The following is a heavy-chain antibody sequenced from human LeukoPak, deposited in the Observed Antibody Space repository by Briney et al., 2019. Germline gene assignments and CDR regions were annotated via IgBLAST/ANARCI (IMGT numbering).Heavy chain of an antibody. V-gene: IGHV1-8*01. D-gene: IGHD2-2*01. Sequence: ASVKVSCKASGYTFTSYDINWVRQATGQGLEWMGWMNPNSGNTGYVQKFQGRVTMTRSTSISTAYMELSSLRSEDTAVYYCAGLCYSSTSCYFDYWGQGTLVTVSS. CDR2: MNPNSGNT. J-gene: IGHJ4*02. CDR3: AGLCYSSTSCYFDY. CDR1: GYTFTSYD.